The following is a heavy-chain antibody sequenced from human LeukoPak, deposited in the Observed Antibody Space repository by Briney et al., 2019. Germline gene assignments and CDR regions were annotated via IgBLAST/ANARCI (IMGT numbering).Heavy chain of an antibody. V-gene: IGHV4-59*01. J-gene: IGHJ4*02. CDR2: IYYSGST. D-gene: IGHD5-24*01. Sequence: PSETLSLTCSVSGGSISSYYWSWIRQPPGKGLEWIGSIYYSGSTNYNPSLKSRVTISVDTSKNQFSLKLSSVTAADTAVYYCARVAGYNYLDYWGQGALVTVSS. CDR1: GGSISSYY. CDR3: ARVAGYNYLDY.